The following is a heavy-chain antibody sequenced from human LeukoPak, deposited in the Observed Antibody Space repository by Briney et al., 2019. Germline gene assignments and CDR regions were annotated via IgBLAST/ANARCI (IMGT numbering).Heavy chain of an antibody. V-gene: IGHV1-2*02. CDR3: ARDGKYQLLWFDP. J-gene: IGHJ5*02. CDR1: GYTFTGYY. Sequence: ASVKVSCKASGYTFTGYYMHWVRQAPGQGLEWMGWINPNSGGTNYAQKLQGRVTMTTDTSTSTAYMELRSLRSDDTAVYYCARDGKYQLLWFDPWGQGTLVTVSS. CDR2: INPNSGGT. D-gene: IGHD2-2*01.